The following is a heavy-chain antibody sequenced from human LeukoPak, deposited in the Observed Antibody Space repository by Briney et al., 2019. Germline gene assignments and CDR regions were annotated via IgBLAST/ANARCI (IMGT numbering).Heavy chain of an antibody. Sequence: ASVKVSCQASGNTFTGHYIHWVAQAPGQGLELMGWINPNSGGTNYAQEFQDRVTMTRDTSISTAYMELRLRSDDTAVYYCARSRNSHDYGDYYFDCWGQGTLVTVSS. J-gene: IGHJ4*02. D-gene: IGHD4-17*01. CDR2: INPNSGGT. CDR1: GNTFTGHY. V-gene: IGHV1-2*02. CDR3: ARSRNSHDYGDYYFDC.